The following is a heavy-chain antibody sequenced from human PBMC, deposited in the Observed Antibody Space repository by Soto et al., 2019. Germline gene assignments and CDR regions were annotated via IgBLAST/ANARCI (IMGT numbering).Heavy chain of an antibody. Sequence: TGGSLRLSCATSGFILSDCAMNWVRQAPGKGLEWVSYISSSNSVIDYAESVKGRFTVSRDNARNSLYLQMNSLRAEDTAVYYCARDLSWGSNWYYYMDVWGKGTTVTVSS. CDR3: ARDLSWGSNWYYYMDV. CDR2: ISSSNSVI. J-gene: IGHJ6*03. CDR1: GFILSDCA. D-gene: IGHD7-27*01. V-gene: IGHV3-48*01.